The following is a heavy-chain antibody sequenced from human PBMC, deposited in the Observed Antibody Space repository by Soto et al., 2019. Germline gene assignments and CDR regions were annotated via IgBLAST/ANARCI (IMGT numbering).Heavy chain of an antibody. J-gene: IGHJ4*02. CDR1: GDIFSGYS. D-gene: IGHD5-12*01. CDR2: ITPIFGTT. CDR3: ARDLGSGYDPGDY. V-gene: IGHV1-69*14. Sequence: QVQLVQSGAEVKKPGSSVKVSCKTSGDIFSGYSISWVRQAPGQGLEWMGGITPIFGTTNYAQRFHGRVTITADKSTSTVYMELYSLKSEDTDVYYCARDLGSGYDPGDYWGQGTLVTVSS.